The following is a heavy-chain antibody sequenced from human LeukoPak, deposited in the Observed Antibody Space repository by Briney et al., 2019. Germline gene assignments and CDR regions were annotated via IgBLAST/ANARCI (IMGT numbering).Heavy chain of an antibody. V-gene: IGHV4-39*07. CDR1: GGSISSSSYY. D-gene: IGHD5-12*01. CDR2: IYYSGST. Sequence: SETLSLTCTVSGGSISSSSYYWGWIRQPPGKGLEWIGSIYYSGSTYYNPSLKSRVTISVDTSKNQFSLKLSSVTAADTAVYYCARRGVATIPTAPGRTDPPDAFDIWGQGTMVTVSS. J-gene: IGHJ3*02. CDR3: ARRGVATIPTAPGRTDPPDAFDI.